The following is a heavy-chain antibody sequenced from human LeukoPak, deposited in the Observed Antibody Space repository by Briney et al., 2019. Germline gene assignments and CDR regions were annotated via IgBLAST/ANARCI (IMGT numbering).Heavy chain of an antibody. CDR1: GFTFSSYG. CDR2: ISGSGGST. Sequence: GGSLRLSCAASGFTFSSYGMSWVRQAPGKGLEWVSAISGSGGSTYYADSVKGRFTISRDNSKNTLYLQMNSLRAEDTAVYYCAKARGGPVTTDWGQGTLVTVSS. V-gene: IGHV3-23*01. CDR3: AKARGGPVTTD. D-gene: IGHD4-17*01. J-gene: IGHJ4*02.